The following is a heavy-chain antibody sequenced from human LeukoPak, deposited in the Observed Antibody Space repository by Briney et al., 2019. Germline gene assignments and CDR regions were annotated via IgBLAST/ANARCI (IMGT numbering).Heavy chain of an antibody. CDR1: GFTVSNNY. Sequence: GGSLRLSCAASGFTVSNNYLHWVRQAPGKGLEWVSVIYSGGTTYYANSVKGRFTISRDSSKNTMYLQMNSLRVEDTAMYYCASHYDSSGFDAFDIWGQGTMVTVSS. V-gene: IGHV3-53*01. CDR3: ASHYDSSGFDAFDI. CDR2: IYSGGTT. J-gene: IGHJ3*02. D-gene: IGHD3-22*01.